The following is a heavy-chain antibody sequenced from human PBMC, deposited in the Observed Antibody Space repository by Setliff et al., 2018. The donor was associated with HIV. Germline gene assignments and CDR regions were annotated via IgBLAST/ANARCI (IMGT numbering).Heavy chain of an antibody. CDR3: ARDYLHVFDI. CDR1: GYTFTDNY. J-gene: IGHJ3*02. CDR2: INSATGGT. Sequence: ASVKVSCKASGYTFTDNYIHWVRQAPGQGLEWMAWINSATGGTNYAQNFQGWVTVTRDTSINTVHMELSSLKSDDTAVYYCARDYLHVFDIWGQGTMVTVSS. V-gene: IGHV1-2*04.